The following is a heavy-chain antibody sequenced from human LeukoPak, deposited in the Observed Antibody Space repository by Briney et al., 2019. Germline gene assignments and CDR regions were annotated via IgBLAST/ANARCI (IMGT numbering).Heavy chain of an antibody. V-gene: IGHV3-30*18. CDR1: GFAFSSYG. D-gene: IGHD2-21*02. CDR3: ANQCGGGCSVDL. Sequence: PGRFLRLSCGASGFAFSSYGILWVRQAPGKGLEWMAIISNNENDKYYADSVKGPFTISRDNCKNTLYLQMNSLRAEDTAVYYCANQCGGGCSVDLWGQGTLVTVSP. CDR2: ISNNENDK. J-gene: IGHJ4*02.